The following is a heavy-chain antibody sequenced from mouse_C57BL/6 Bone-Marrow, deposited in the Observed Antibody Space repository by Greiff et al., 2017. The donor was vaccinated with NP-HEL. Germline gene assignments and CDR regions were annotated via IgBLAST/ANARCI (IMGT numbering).Heavy chain of an antibody. D-gene: IGHD2-4*01. CDR2: INYDGSST. CDR3: AREGGLRRRTYAMDY. V-gene: IGHV5-16*01. Sequence: EVQLVESEGGLVQPGSSMKLSCTTSGFTFSDYYMAWVRQVPEKGLDWVANINYDGSSTYYLDSLKSRFIFSRDNAKNILYLQMNSLKSEDTATYYCAREGGLRRRTYAMDYGGQGTSVTVTA. CDR1: GFTFSDYY. J-gene: IGHJ4*01.